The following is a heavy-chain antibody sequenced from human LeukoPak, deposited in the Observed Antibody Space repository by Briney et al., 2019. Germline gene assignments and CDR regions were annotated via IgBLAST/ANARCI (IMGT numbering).Heavy chain of an antibody. CDR3: ARDSRYFDWLSATYYYYYMDV. CDR1: GGSISSSSYY. J-gene: IGHJ6*03. D-gene: IGHD3-9*01. V-gene: IGHV4-39*07. CDR2: IYYSGST. Sequence: SETLSLTCTVSGGSISSSSYYWGWTRQPPGKGLEWIGSIYYSGSTYYNPSLKSRVTISVDTSKNQFSLKLCSVTAADTAVYYCARDSRYFDWLSATYYYYYMDVWGKGTTVTVSS.